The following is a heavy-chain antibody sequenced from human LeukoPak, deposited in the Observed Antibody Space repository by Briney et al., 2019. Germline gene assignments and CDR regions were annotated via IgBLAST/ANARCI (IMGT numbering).Heavy chain of an antibody. Sequence: GGSLKLSCAASGFTFSGNWMSWVRQAPGKGLEWLANIDQDGSGKYYMDSVKGRFTISRDNAKNSLYLQMNSLRAEDTAVYYCARDAKYYYDSSGYYWGQGTLVTVSS. V-gene: IGHV3-7*01. J-gene: IGHJ4*02. D-gene: IGHD3-22*01. CDR2: IDQDGSGK. CDR1: GFTFSGNW. CDR3: ARDAKYYYDSSGYY.